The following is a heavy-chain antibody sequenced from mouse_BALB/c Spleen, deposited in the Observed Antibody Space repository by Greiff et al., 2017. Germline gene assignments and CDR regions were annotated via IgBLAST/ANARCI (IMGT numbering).Heavy chain of an antibody. CDR1: GYSFTGYY. CDR2: INPYNGAT. J-gene: IGHJ4*01. CDR3: ARSYGSSYDYAMDY. D-gene: IGHD1-1*01. V-gene: IGHV1-31*01. Sequence: VQLKQSGPELVKPGASVKISCKASGYSFTGYYMHWVKQSHVKSLEWIGRINPYNGATSYNQNFKDKASLTVDKSSSTAYMELHSLTSEDSAVYYCARSYGSSYDYAMDYWGQGTSVTVSS.